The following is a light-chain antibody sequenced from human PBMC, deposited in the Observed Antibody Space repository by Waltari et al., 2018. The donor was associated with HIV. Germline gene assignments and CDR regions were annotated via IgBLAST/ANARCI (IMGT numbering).Light chain of an antibody. V-gene: IGLV1-44*01. CDR1: NSNVGSNA. CDR3: ATWDDSLNGVL. J-gene: IGLJ2*01. Sequence: QSILTQSPSASTAPGQGVTISCSGSNSNVGSNAVNWYQRLPGTAPKLLIYSNDKRPLGVPDRFTGSKSGASASLAISGLQSEDEGDYYCATWDDSLNGVLVGGGTKVTVL. CDR2: SND.